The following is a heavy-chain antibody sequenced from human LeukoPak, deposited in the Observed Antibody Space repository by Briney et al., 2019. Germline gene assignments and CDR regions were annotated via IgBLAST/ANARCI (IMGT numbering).Heavy chain of an antibody. J-gene: IGHJ4*02. V-gene: IGHV3-7*01. D-gene: IGHD3-10*01. CDR1: GFTFSSYW. CDR3: ARDKDYYGSGSYYKRRPREVNFDY. Sequence: PGGSLRLSCAASGFTFSSYWMSWVRQAPGKGLEWVANIKQDGSEKYYVDSVKGRFTISRDNAKNSLYLQMNSLRAEDTAVYYCARDKDYYGSGSYYKRRPREVNFDYWGQGTLVTVSS. CDR2: IKQDGSEK.